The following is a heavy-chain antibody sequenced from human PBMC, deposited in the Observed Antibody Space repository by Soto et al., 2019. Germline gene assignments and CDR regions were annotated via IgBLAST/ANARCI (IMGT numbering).Heavy chain of an antibody. CDR3: ARDILPTRGDFDY. CDR2: IYYSGST. Sequence: SETLSLTCTVSGGSISSYYWSWIRQPPGKGLEWIGYIYYSGSTNYNPSLKSRVTISVDTSKNQFSLKLSSVTAADTAVYYCARDILPTRGDFDYWGQGTLVTVSS. V-gene: IGHV4-59*01. CDR1: GGSISSYY. J-gene: IGHJ4*02. D-gene: IGHD2-2*01.